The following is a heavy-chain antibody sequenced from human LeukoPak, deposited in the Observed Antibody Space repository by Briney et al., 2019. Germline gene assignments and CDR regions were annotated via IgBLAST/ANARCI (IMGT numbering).Heavy chain of an antibody. J-gene: IGHJ4*02. D-gene: IGHD1-1*01. V-gene: IGHV4-59*12. CDR3: AVETTPFDY. Sequence: SETLSLTCTVSGGSISSYYWSWIRQPPGKGLEWIGYIYYSGSTNYNPSLKSRVTISVDTSKNQFSLNLRSVAAADTAVYYCAVETTPFDYWGQGTLVTVSS. CDR2: IYYSGST. CDR1: GGSISSYY.